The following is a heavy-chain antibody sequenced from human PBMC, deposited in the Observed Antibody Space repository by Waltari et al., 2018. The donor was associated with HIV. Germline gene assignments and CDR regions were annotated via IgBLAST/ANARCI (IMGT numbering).Heavy chain of an antibody. CDR3: ARERKVVGASPYYGLDV. D-gene: IGHD2-15*01. J-gene: IGHJ6*02. CDR1: GSNFINYA. V-gene: IGHV1-3*04. Sequence: QVLLVQSGAEVKKPGASVRVSCKASGSNFINYAIHRVRQAPGQRLEWMGCITNVNGNTKYAQKLKGRVTITRDTSTTTAHMELSRLRSEDTAIYYCARERKVVGASPYYGLDVWGQGTTVTVSS. CDR2: ITNVNGNT.